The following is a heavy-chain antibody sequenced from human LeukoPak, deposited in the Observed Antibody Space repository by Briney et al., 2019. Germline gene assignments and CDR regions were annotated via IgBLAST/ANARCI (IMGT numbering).Heavy chain of an antibody. CDR3: ARGAGEYSDSSGFYHYVLS. CDR2: ITNDGMKQ. CDR1: GFYFSSLT. V-gene: IGHV3-30*04. J-gene: IGHJ4*02. Sequence: PGRSLRLSCVGSGFYFSSLTIHWLCQSPGKGPKWLAAITNDGMKQYYADSVRGRFTISRDTSGNSLYLQMNSLRPEDTAVYYCARGAGEYSDSSGFYHYVLSWGKGTPVAVFS. D-gene: IGHD3-22*01.